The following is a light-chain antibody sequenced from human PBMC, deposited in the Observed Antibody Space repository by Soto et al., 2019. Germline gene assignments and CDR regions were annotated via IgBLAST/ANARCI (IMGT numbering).Light chain of an antibody. J-gene: IGKJ2*01. CDR1: QSLVDRHGNTY. CDR2: RIS. CDR3: MQATQFPYT. Sequence: DIVMTQSPLSLPVTLGQPASISCRSSQSLVDRHGNTYLSWLQQRPGQPPRLLIHRISNRFSGVPDRFSGSGAETEFTLKISRVGAEDVGLYYCMQATQFPYTFGQGTRLEIK. V-gene: IGKV2-24*01.